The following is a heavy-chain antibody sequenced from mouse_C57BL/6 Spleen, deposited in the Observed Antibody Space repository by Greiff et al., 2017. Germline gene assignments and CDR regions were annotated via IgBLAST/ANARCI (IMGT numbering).Heavy chain of an antibody. Sequence: VQLQQSDAELVKPGASVKISCKASGYTFTDYTIHWMKQRPEQGLEWIGYIYPRDGSTKYNEKFKGKATLTADKSSSTAYMQLNSLTSEDSAVYFCARSSYYGSSYDAMDYWGQGTSVTVSS. D-gene: IGHD1-1*01. CDR1: GYTFTDYT. CDR2: IYPRDGST. V-gene: IGHV1-78*01. CDR3: ARSSYYGSSYDAMDY. J-gene: IGHJ4*01.